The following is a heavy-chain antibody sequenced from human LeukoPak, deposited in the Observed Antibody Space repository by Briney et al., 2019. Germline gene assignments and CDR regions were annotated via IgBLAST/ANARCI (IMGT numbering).Heavy chain of an antibody. CDR2: IIPMFDTA. Sequence: ASVKVSCKASGYTFTNYDLSWVRQAPGQGLEWMGGIIPMFDTADFAQKFQGRVTITADTSTSTAYMQLSSLRSEDTAVYYCARARSGPYGSGSLDAFDIWGQGTMVTVSS. V-gene: IGHV1-69*06. D-gene: IGHD3-10*01. CDR1: GYTFTNYD. CDR3: ARARSGPYGSGSLDAFDI. J-gene: IGHJ3*02.